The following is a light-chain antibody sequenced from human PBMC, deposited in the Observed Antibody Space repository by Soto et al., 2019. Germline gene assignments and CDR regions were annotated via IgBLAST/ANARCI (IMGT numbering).Light chain of an antibody. J-gene: IGKJ4*01. CDR3: QQYGSSPLT. Sequence: EMVLPQSPGTLSLSPGERATLSCRASQSVSSSYLAWYQQKPGQAPRLLIYGASSRAAGIPDRFSGSGSGTDFTLTISRLEPEDFEVYYCQQYGSSPLTFGGGTKVEIK. CDR1: QSVSSSY. CDR2: GAS. V-gene: IGKV3-20*01.